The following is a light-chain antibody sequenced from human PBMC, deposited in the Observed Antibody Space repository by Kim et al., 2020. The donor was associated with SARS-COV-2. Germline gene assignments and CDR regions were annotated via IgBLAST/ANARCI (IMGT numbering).Light chain of an antibody. V-gene: IGKV1-8*01. CDR3: QQYYSYPWT. CDR1: QGISSY. J-gene: IGKJ1*01. CDR2: AAS. Sequence: AIRMTQSPSSFSASTGDRVTITCRASQGISSYLAWYQQKPGKAPKLLIYAASTLQSGVPSRFSGSGSGTDFTLTISCLQSEYFATYYCQQYYSYPWTFGQWTKVDI.